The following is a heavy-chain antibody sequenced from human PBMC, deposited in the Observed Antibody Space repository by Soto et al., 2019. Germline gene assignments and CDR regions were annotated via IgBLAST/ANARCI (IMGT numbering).Heavy chain of an antibody. CDR3: ARRYGVAYDF. D-gene: IGHD1-20*01. CDR1: GGSISSYY. V-gene: IGHV4-59*08. J-gene: IGHJ4*02. Sequence: SETLSLTCTVSGGSISSYYWSWIRQPPGKGLEWIGYIYYSGSTNYNPSLKSRVTISVDTSKNQFSLKLSSVTAADTAVYYRARRYGVAYDFWGQGTLVTVSS. CDR2: IYYSGST.